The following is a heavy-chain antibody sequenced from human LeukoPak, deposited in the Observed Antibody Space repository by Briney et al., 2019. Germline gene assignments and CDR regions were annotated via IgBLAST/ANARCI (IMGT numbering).Heavy chain of an antibody. CDR3: ARGGYSYDNWFDP. V-gene: IGHV1-2*02. D-gene: IGHD5-18*01. CDR2: INPNSGGT. CDR1: GYTFTSYY. J-gene: IGHJ5*02. Sequence: ASVKVSCKASGYTFTSYYMHWVRQAPGQGLEWMGWINPNSGGTNYAQKFQGRVTMTRDTSISTAYMELSRLRSDDTAVYYCARGGYSYDNWFDPWGQGTLVTVSS.